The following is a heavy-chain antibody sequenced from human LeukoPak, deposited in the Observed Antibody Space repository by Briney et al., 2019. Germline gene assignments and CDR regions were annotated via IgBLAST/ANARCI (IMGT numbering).Heavy chain of an antibody. CDR2: INPNSGAT. Sequence: AAVKVSCKASGYTFTDHYIHWLRQAPGEGLGWILWINPNSGATRFAQSVHSRVTTTSDTSISTDYLELSSLRPDDTAFYYCARHPNLDFWGQGTLVTVSS. CDR3: ARHPNLDF. CDR1: GYTFTDHY. V-gene: IGHV1-2*02. J-gene: IGHJ4*02.